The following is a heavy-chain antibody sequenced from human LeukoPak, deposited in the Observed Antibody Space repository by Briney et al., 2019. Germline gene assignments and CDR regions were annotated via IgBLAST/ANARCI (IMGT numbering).Heavy chain of an antibody. CDR1: GGSISSSSYY. D-gene: IGHD3-22*01. CDR2: IYYSGST. V-gene: IGHV4-39*07. CDR3: ARVRRMIVGVKFYYYMDV. J-gene: IGHJ6*03. Sequence: PSETLSLTCTVSGGSISSSSYYWGWIRQPPGQGPEWIGSIYYSGSTYYNPSLKSRVTISVDTSKNQFSLKLSSVTAADTAVYYCARVRRMIVGVKFYYYMDVWGKGTTVTISS.